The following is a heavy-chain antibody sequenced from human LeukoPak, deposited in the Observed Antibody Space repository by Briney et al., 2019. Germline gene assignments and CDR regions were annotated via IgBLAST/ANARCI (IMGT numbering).Heavy chain of an antibody. CDR1: GFTVSSNY. D-gene: IGHD4-17*01. J-gene: IGHJ4*02. V-gene: IGHV4-31*02. Sequence: LRLSCAASGFTVSSNYMSWIRQHPGKGLEWIGYIYYSGSTYYNPSLKSRVTISVDTSKNQFSLKLSSVTAADTAVYYCARDVLSGDYVDYWGQGTLVTVSS. CDR3: ARDVLSGDYVDY. CDR2: IYYSGST.